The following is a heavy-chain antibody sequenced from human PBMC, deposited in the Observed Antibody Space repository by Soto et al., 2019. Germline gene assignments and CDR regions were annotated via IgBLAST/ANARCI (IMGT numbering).Heavy chain of an antibody. CDR3: ARGGGSDSFDY. CDR2: ITXLXXX. Sequence: SETLSLTCTVSGGSISSYSWSWIRQTPGKGLEXXGXITXLXXXFXXPSFESRLTLSIDRAKNQFSLKLHSMSAADRAVYFCARGGGSDSFDYWGQGILVTVSS. CDR1: GGSISSYS. D-gene: IGHD1-26*01. V-gene: IGHV4-59*03. J-gene: IGHJ4*02.